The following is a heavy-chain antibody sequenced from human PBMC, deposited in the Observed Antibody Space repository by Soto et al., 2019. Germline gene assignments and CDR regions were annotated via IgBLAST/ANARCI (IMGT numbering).Heavy chain of an antibody. CDR2: IYYSGST. V-gene: IGHV4-59*01. J-gene: IGHJ4*02. CDR3: ARGPNIPLWLGELY. CDR1: GGSISSYY. D-gene: IGHD3-10*01. Sequence: QVQLQESGPGLVKPSETLSLTCTVSGGSISSYYWSWIRQPPGKGLEWIGYIYYSGSTNYHPSLNSRVTISVYTSENQFSLKVSSVTAAETDVYYCARGPNIPLWLGELYWGQGTLFTVSS.